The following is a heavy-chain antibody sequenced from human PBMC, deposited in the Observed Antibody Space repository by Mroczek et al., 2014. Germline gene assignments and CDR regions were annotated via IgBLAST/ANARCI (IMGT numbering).Heavy chain of an antibody. CDR1: GGSISSSSYY. Sequence: QVQLQQWGPGLVKPSETLSLTCTVSGGSISSSSYYWGWIRQPPGKGLEWIGSIYYSGSTYYNPSLKSRVTISVDTSKNQFSLKLSSVTAADTAVYYCARHSSSWNFDYWGQGTLVTVSS. CDR2: IYYSGST. CDR3: ARHSSSWNFDY. J-gene: IGHJ4*02. D-gene: IGHD6-13*01. V-gene: IGHV4-39*01.